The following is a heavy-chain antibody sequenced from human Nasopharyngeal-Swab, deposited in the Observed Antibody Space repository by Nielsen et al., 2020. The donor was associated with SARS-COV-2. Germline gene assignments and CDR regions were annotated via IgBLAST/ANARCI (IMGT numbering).Heavy chain of an antibody. Sequence: TVSSTASGGTFSSYAITWVRQAPGQGLEWMGGIIPIFGTANYAQKFQGRVTITADKSTSTAYMELSSLRSEDTAVYYCARNPVDYDYVWGSYRYRTFDYWGQGTLVTVSS. CDR3: ARNPVDYDYVWGSYRYRTFDY. CDR2: IIPIFGTA. CDR1: GGTFSSYA. D-gene: IGHD3-16*02. J-gene: IGHJ4*02. V-gene: IGHV1-69*06.